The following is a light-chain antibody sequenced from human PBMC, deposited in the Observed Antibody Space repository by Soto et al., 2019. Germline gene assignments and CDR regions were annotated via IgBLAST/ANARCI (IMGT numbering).Light chain of an antibody. CDR2: DVS. Sequence: QSALTQPASVSGSPGQSITISCTGTSSDVGGYNYVSWYQQHPGKAPKLMIYDVSNRPSGVSNRFSGSKSGNTASLTISGRQAEDEADYYCSAYTSSSTLLEFGGGTQVPVL. V-gene: IGLV2-14*01. CDR1: SSDVGGYNY. CDR3: SAYTSSSTLLE. J-gene: IGLJ3*02.